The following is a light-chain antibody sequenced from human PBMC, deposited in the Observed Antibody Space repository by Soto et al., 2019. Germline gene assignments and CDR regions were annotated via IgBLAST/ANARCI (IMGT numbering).Light chain of an antibody. J-gene: IGLJ1*01. CDR1: SSDVGGYDF. CDR3: CSYTSSTSYV. V-gene: IGLV2-14*01. CDR2: DVY. Sequence: QSALTQPASVSGSPGQSITISCTGTSSDVGGYDFVSWYQQHPGKAPKLMIYDVYTRPSGVSNRFSGAKSGTTASLTISGLQAEDEADYYCCSYTSSTSYVFGTGTKLTVL.